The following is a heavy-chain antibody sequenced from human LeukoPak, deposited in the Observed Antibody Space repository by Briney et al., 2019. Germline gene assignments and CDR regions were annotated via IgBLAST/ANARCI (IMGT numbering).Heavy chain of an antibody. J-gene: IGHJ4*02. D-gene: IGHD2-2*03. CDR2: IYNVENGGKT. Sequence: GGSLRLSCAASGFTVSTNYMGWVRQAPGKGLEWVSVIYNVENGGKTFYADSVKGRFTISRDNSKNTLYLQMNSLRAEDTAVYYCAREFGYCSTTSCPLGFWGQGTPVTVSS. V-gene: IGHV3-53*01. CDR1: GFTVSTNY. CDR3: AREFGYCSTTSCPLGF.